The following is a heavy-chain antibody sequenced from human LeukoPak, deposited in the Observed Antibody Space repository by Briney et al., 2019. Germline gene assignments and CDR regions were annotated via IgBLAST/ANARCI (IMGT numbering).Heavy chain of an antibody. J-gene: IGHJ3*02. CDR1: GGTFSSYA. CDR3: ARDRRQWLVRDAFDI. V-gene: IGHV1-3*01. CDR2: INAGNGNT. Sequence: ASVKVSCKASGGTFSSYAISWVRQAPGQRLEWMGWINAGNGNTKYSQKFQGRVTITRDTSASTAYMELSSLRSEDTAVYYCARDRRQWLVRDAFDIWGQGTMVTVSS. D-gene: IGHD6-19*01.